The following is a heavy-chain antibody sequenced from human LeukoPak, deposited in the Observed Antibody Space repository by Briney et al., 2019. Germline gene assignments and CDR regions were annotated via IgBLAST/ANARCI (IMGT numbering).Heavy chain of an antibody. CDR3: AREGGNLYDILTGPDYYFDY. CDR2: ISGSGGST. J-gene: IGHJ4*02. V-gene: IGHV3-23*01. D-gene: IGHD3-9*01. CDR1: GFTFGSYA. Sequence: GGSLRLSCAASGFTFGSYAMSWVRQAPGKGLEWVSAISGSGGSTYYADSVEGRFTISRDNSKNTLYLQMNSLRAEDTAVYYCAREGGNLYDILTGPDYYFDYWGQGTLVTVSS.